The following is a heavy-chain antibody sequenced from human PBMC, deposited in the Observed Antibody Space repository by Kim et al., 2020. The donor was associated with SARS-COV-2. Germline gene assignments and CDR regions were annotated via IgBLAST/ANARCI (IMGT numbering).Heavy chain of an antibody. V-gene: IGHV3-23*01. Sequence: GGSLRLSCAASGFTFSSYAMSWVRQAPGKGLEWVSAISGSGGSTYYADSVKGRFTISRDNSKNTLYLQMNSLRAEDTAVYYCAKAYSSGRFSASDYWGQGTLVTVSS. CDR3: AKAYSSGRFSASDY. CDR2: ISGSGGST. J-gene: IGHJ4*02. CDR1: GFTFSSYA. D-gene: IGHD6-19*01.